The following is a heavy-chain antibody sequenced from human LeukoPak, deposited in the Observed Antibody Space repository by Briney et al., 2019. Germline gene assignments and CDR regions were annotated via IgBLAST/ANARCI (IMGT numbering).Heavy chain of an antibody. CDR1: GFTFSSYG. CDR2: IWYDGSNK. Sequence: PGRSLRLSCAASGFTFSSYGMHWVRQAPGKGLEWVALIWYDGSNKYYADSVKGRFTISRDNAKNSLYLQMNSLRAEDTAVYYCARDYYDSSGYYSYWGQGTLVTVSS. D-gene: IGHD3-22*01. J-gene: IGHJ4*02. CDR3: ARDYYDSSGYYSY. V-gene: IGHV3-33*01.